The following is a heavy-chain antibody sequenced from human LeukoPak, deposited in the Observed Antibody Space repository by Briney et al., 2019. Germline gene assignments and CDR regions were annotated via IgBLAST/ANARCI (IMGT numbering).Heavy chain of an antibody. J-gene: IGHJ4*02. Sequence: GGSLRLSCAASGFTFSSYGMHWVRQAPGKGLEWVAVIWYDGSNKYYADSVKGRFTISRDNSKNTLYLQMNSLRAEDTAVYYCAKAGIAAAVPFDYWGQGTLVTVSS. D-gene: IGHD6-13*01. V-gene: IGHV3-30*02. CDR2: IWYDGSNK. CDR1: GFTFSSYG. CDR3: AKAGIAAAVPFDY.